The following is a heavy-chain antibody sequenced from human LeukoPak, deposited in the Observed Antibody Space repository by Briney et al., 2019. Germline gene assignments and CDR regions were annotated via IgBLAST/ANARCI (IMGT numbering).Heavy chain of an antibody. CDR1: GFTFGDYA. D-gene: IGHD3-3*01. CDR2: IRSKAYGGTT. V-gene: IGHV3-49*04. CDR3: TRGTRSPDYDFWSGYRPDYYYYMDV. Sequence: GGSLRLSCTASGFTFGDYAMSWVRQAPGKGLEWVGFIRSKAYGGTTEYAASVKGRFTISRDDSKSIAYLQMNSLKTEDTAVYYRTRGTRSPDYDFWSGYRPDYYYYMDVWGKGTTVTVSS. J-gene: IGHJ6*03.